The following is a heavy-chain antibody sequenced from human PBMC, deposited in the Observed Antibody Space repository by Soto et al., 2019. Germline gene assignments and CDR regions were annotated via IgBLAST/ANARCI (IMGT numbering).Heavy chain of an antibody. CDR2: ISYDGSNK. Sequence: SLRLSCAASGFTFSSYGMHWVRQAPGKGLEWVAVISYDGSNKYYADSVKGRFTISRDNSKNTLYLQMNSLRAEDTAVYYCAKSLNYDFWSGNYGMDVWGQGTTVTVSS. D-gene: IGHD3-3*01. J-gene: IGHJ6*02. V-gene: IGHV3-30*18. CDR3: AKSLNYDFWSGNYGMDV. CDR1: GFTFSSYG.